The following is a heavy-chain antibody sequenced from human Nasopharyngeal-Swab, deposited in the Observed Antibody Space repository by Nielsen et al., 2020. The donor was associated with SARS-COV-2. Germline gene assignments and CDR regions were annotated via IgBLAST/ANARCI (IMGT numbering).Heavy chain of an antibody. CDR2: IGSSSSYI. CDR1: GFTFNNYN. J-gene: IGHJ4*02. CDR3: AKDQGYSYGAPDS. V-gene: IGHV3-21*04. Sequence: GESLKISCAASGFTFNNYNFNWVRQAPGKGLEWVSSIGSSSSYIYYADSVKGRFTISRDNSKNTLYLQMNSLRADDTALYYCAKDQGYSYGAPDSWGQGTLVTVSS. D-gene: IGHD5-18*01.